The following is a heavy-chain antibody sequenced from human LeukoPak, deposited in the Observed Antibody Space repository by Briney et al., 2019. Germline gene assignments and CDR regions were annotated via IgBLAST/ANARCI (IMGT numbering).Heavy chain of an antibody. CDR1: GFTFSSYA. CDR2: INQDASRK. CDR3: ARLWGDATIFDL. V-gene: IGHV3-7*01. D-gene: IGHD5-12*01. Sequence: GRSLRLSCAASGFTFSSYAMHWVRQAPGGGLGWVANINQDASRKPYVDSVKGRFPVSRDNAENSLYLQTNSLRAEDTAIYYCARLWGDATIFDLWGQGTLVTVSS. J-gene: IGHJ4*02.